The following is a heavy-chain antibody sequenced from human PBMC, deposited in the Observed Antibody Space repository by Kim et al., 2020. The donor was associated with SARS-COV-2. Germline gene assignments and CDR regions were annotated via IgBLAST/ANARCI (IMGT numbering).Heavy chain of an antibody. Sequence: DYAVSVKSRITINPDTSKNQFSLQLNSVTPEDTAVYYCARGLITILAFDIWGQGTMVTVSS. V-gene: IGHV6-1*01. CDR3: ARGLITILAFDI. D-gene: IGHD3-10*01. J-gene: IGHJ3*02.